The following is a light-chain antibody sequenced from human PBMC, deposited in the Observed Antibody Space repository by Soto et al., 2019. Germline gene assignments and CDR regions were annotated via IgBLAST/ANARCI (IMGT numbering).Light chain of an antibody. V-gene: IGKV3-20*01. CDR1: QSVRSSH. CDR3: QLYGNLNPT. J-gene: IGKJ1*01. Sequence: EIVLTQSAGALALSPGERATLSCRASQSVRSSHLAWYQQKAGQAPRLLIYGASSRATGIPDRFSGSGSGTDFTLTISRLEPEEFAVYYCQLYGNLNPTFGQGTKVDIK. CDR2: GAS.